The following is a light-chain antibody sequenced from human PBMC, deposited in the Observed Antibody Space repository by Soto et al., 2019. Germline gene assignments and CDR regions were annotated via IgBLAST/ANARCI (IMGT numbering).Light chain of an antibody. CDR3: QQYGSSPWT. CDR2: GAS. CDR1: QSVSSSY. J-gene: IGKJ1*01. Sequence: TVLTQSQGPLSLSPGERAPLSCRASQSVSSSYLAWYQQKPGQAPSLLIYGASSRATGIPDRFSGSGSGTDFTLTISRLELEDVAVYYCQQYGSSPWTFGQGTKVDIK. V-gene: IGKV3-20*01.